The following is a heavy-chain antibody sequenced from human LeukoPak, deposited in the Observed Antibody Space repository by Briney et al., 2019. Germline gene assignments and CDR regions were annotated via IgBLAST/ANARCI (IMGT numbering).Heavy chain of an antibody. CDR1: GFTFSSYA. D-gene: IGHD4-17*01. V-gene: IGHV3-33*08. Sequence: GGSLRLSCAASGFTFSSYAMSWVRQAPGKGLEWVAVIWYDGSNKYYADSVKGRFTISRDNSKNTLYLQMNSLRAEDTAVYYCAAVTTYYYYGMDVWGQGTTVTVSS. CDR3: AAVTTYYYYGMDV. CDR2: IWYDGSNK. J-gene: IGHJ6*02.